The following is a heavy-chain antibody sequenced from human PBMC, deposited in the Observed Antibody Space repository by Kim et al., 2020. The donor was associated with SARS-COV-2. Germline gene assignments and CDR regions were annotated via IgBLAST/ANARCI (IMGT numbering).Heavy chain of an antibody. J-gene: IGHJ4*02. D-gene: IGHD1-26*01. V-gene: IGHV3-21*01. CDR3: ARVGSDY. CDR2: SSYI. Sequence: SSYIYYADSVKGRFTISRDNAKNSLYLQMNSLRAEDTAVYYCARVGSDYWGQGTLVTVSS.